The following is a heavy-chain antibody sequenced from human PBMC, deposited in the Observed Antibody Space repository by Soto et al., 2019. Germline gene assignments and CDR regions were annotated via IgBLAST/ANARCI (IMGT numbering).Heavy chain of an antibody. V-gene: IGHV1-2*04. CDR3: ARGASYDYIWGSYRSLAWAFDI. D-gene: IGHD3-16*02. Sequence: ASAKVSCKASGYTFTGYYMHWVRQAPGQGLEWMGWINPNSGGTNYAQKFQGWVTMTRDTSISTAYMELSRLRSDDTAVYYCARGASYDYIWGSYRSLAWAFDIWGQGTMVTVSS. CDR1: GYTFTGYY. J-gene: IGHJ3*02. CDR2: INPNSGGT.